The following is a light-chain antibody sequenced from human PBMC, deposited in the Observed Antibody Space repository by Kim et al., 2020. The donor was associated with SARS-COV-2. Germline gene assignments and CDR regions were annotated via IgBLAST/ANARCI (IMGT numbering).Light chain of an antibody. Sequence: SYELTQPPSVSVSPGQTARITCSGDALPKQYAYWYQQKPGQAPVLVIYKDSERPSGIPERFSGSGSGTTVTLTISGVQAEDEADYYCQSADSSGTYKVVF. CDR3: QSADSSGTYKVV. CDR1: ALPKQY. CDR2: KDS. J-gene: IGLJ2*01. V-gene: IGLV3-25*03.